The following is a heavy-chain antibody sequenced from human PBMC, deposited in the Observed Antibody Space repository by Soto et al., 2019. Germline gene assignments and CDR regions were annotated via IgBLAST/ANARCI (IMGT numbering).Heavy chain of an antibody. D-gene: IGHD3-9*01. V-gene: IGHV1-24*01. CDR2: FDPEDGET. Sequence: ASVKVSCKVSGYTLTELSMHWVRQAPGKGLEWMGGFDPEDGETIYAQKFQGRVTMTEDTSTDTAYMELSSPRSEDTAVYYCATEANDILTGYYSPTYYFDYWGQGTLVTVSS. CDR3: ATEANDILTGYYSPTYYFDY. CDR1: GYTLTELS. J-gene: IGHJ4*02.